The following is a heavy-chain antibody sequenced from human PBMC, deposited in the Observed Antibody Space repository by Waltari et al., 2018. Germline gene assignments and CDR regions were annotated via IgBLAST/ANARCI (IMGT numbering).Heavy chain of an antibody. D-gene: IGHD6-13*01. Sequence: QVQLVQSGAEVTKPGSSVKVSCTASGGSFSTYAITWVRQAPGQGLEWMGGIIPMFETANYAQKFQERVTITTDGSMTTAYMELSSLTSEDTAVYYCARGGLYGQQLLESAFEIWGQGTKVTVAS. CDR2: IIPMFETA. CDR1: GGSFSTYA. V-gene: IGHV1-69*05. CDR3: ARGGLYGQQLLESAFEI. J-gene: IGHJ3*02.